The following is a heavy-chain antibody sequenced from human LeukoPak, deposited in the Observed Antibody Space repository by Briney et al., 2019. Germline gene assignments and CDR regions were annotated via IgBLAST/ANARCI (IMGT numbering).Heavy chain of an antibody. CDR1: GFTFSSYG. V-gene: IGHV3-30*02. J-gene: IGHJ4*02. CDR2: IRYDGSNK. Sequence: GGSLRLSCGASGFTFSSYGMHWVRQAPGKGLEWVAFIRYDGSNKYYADSVKGRFTISRDNSKNTLYLQMNSLRAEDTAVYYCAKDRRGFMDDFDYWGQGTLVTVSS. CDR3: AKDRRGFMDDFDY. D-gene: IGHD3/OR15-3a*01.